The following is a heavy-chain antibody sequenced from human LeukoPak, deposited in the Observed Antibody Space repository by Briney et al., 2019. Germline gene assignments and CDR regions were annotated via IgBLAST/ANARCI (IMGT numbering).Heavy chain of an antibody. CDR3: ASDKGTSYLSSFDY. V-gene: IGHV3-30*04. J-gene: IGHJ4*02. D-gene: IGHD6-6*01. CDR2: ISYDGSNE. CDR1: GFTFSSYV. Sequence: GGSLRLSCAASGFTFSSYVMHWVRQAPGKGLEWVAIISYDGSNEYYADSVKGRFTISRDNSKNTLYLQMNSLRAADTAVYYCASDKGTSYLSSFDYWGQGTLVTVSS.